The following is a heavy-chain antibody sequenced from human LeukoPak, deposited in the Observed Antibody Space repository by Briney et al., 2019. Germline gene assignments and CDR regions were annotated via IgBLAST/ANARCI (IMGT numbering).Heavy chain of an antibody. V-gene: IGHV4-59*01. CDR3: ARDVGSRFDY. CDR1: GGSISSYY. CDR2: IYYSGST. D-gene: IGHD3-10*01. Sequence: PSETLSLTCTVSGGSISSYYWSWIRQPPGKGLEWIGYIYYSGSTNYNPSLKSRVTISVDTYKNQFSLKLSSVTAADTAVYYCARDVGSRFDYWGQGTLVTVSS. J-gene: IGHJ4*02.